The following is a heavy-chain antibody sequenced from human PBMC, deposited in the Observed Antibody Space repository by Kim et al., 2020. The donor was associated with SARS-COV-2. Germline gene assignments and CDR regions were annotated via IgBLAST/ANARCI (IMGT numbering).Heavy chain of an antibody. Sequence: GGSLRLSCAASGFTFSSYSMNWVRQAPGKGLEWVSSISSSSSYIYYAYSVKGRLTISRDNAKNSLYLQMNSLRAEDTAVDYCARDRRGSCTGSPRDVCG. CDR1: GFTFSSYS. CDR3: ARDRRGSCTGSPRDV. J-gene: IGHJ6*02. CDR2: ISSSSSYI. D-gene: IGHD2-8*02. V-gene: IGHV3-21*01.